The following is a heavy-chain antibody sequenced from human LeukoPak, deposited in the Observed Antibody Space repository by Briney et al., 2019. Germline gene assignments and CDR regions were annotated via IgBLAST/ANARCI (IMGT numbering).Heavy chain of an antibody. Sequence: GGSLRLSCAASGFTVITNDMTWVRQAPGKGLEWVSVLYSDGNTKYADSVQGRFTISRVNSKNTLYLEMNSLSPDDTAVYYCARGVEPLAANTLAYWGQGTLVTVSS. CDR2: LYSDGNT. J-gene: IGHJ4*02. CDR3: ARGVEPLAANTLAY. D-gene: IGHD1-14*01. V-gene: IGHV3-53*01. CDR1: GFTVITND.